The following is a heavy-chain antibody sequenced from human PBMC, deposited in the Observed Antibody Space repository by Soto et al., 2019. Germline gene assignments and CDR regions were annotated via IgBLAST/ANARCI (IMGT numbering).Heavy chain of an antibody. Sequence: GGSLRLSCAASGFTFSSYGMHWVRQAPGKRLEWVAVIWYDGSNKYYADSVKGRFTISRDNSKNTLYLQMNSLRAEDTAVYYCARDTYGSGSHYYYYYGMDVWGQGTTVTVSS. J-gene: IGHJ6*02. V-gene: IGHV3-33*01. CDR2: IWYDGSNK. D-gene: IGHD3-10*01. CDR3: ARDTYGSGSHYYYYYGMDV. CDR1: GFTFSSYG.